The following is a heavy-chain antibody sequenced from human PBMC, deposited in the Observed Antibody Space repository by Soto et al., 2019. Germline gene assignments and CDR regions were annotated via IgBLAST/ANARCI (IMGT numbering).Heavy chain of an antibody. CDR3: ARGLQTSRSGDYYMDV. J-gene: IGHJ6*03. CDR1: GYTLTSYD. V-gene: IGHV1-8*01. Sequence: ASVKVSCKASGYTLTSYDINWVRQATGQGLEWMGWMNPNSGNTGYAQKFQGRVTMTRNTSISTAYMELSSLRSEDTAVYYCARGLQTSRSGDYYMDVWGKWTTVTVSS. D-gene: IGHD6-19*01. CDR2: MNPNSGNT.